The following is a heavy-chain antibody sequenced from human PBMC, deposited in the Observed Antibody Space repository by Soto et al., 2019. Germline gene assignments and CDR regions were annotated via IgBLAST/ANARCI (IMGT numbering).Heavy chain of an antibody. D-gene: IGHD2-15*01. V-gene: IGHV4-38-2*02. J-gene: IGHJ5*02. CDR1: GYSISSGYH. CDR2: VHYSGNT. CDR3: ARQDRVVAEGRWFDP. Sequence: TETLSLTCTVSGYSISSGYHWAWIRQPPGKGLEWLGSVHYSGNTYYNPSLKSRLTISVDKSKNQFSLNLSSVTAADTAVYYCARQDRVVAEGRWFDPWGQGTLVTVSS.